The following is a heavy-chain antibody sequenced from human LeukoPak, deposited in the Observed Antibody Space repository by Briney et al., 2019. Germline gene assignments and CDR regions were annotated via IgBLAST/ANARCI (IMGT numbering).Heavy chain of an antibody. CDR2: IIPIFGTA. CDR1: GGTFTSYA. D-gene: IGHD6-13*01. CDR3: ARGNSSSWYSLSDFDY. J-gene: IGHJ4*02. Sequence: SVKVSCKASGGTFTSYAISWVRQAPGQGLEWMGRIIPIFGTANYAQKFQGRVTITTDESTTTAYMELSSLRSEDTAVYYCARGNSSSWYSLSDFDYWGQGTLVTVSS. V-gene: IGHV1-69*05.